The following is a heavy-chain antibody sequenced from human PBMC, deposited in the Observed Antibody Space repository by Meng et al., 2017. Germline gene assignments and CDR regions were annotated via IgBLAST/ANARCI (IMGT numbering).Heavy chain of an antibody. CDR3: AKDRYYYDSSGYYDLDY. CDR2: ISGSGGST. V-gene: IGHV3-23*01. Sequence: GGSLRLSCAASGFTFSSYAMSWVRQAPGKGLEWVSAISGSGGSTYYADSVKGRFTISRDNSKNTLYLQMNSLRAEDTAVYYCAKDRYYYDSSGYYDLDYWGQGTRVTGSS. CDR1: GFTFSSYA. J-gene: IGHJ4*02. D-gene: IGHD3-22*01.